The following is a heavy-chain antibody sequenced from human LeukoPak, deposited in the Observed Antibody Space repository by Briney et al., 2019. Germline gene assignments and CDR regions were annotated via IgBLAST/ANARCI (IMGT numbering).Heavy chain of an antibody. CDR3: ATGEYYYDSSGYYRFDY. D-gene: IGHD3-22*01. V-gene: IGHV1-69*05. Sequence: GASVKVSCKASGGTFSSYAISWVRRAPGQGLEWMGGIIPIFGTANYAQKFQGRVTITTDESTSTAYMELSSLRSEDTAVYYCATGEYYYDSSGYYRFDYWGQGTLVTVSS. CDR2: IIPIFGTA. J-gene: IGHJ4*02. CDR1: GGTFSSYA.